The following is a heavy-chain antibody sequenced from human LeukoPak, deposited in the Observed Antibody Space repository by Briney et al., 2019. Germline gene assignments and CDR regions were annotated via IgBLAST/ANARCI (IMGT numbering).Heavy chain of an antibody. V-gene: IGHV3-7*03. J-gene: IGHJ4*02. Sequence: GGSLRLSCAASGFTFSSYWMSWVRQAPGKGLEWVANIKQDGSEKYYVDSVKGRFTISRDNAKNSLYLQMNSLRAEDTAMYYCAKGALRYCSCYDYWGQGTPVTVSS. CDR3: AKGALRYCSCYDY. D-gene: IGHD2-2*01. CDR2: IKQDGSEK. CDR1: GFTFSSYW.